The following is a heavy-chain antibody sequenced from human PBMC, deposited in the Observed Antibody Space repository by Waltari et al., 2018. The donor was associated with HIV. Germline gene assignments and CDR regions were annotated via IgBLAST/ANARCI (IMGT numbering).Heavy chain of an antibody. J-gene: IGHJ4*02. CDR2: SHHGGDS. Sequence: QLLLQESGPGLVKPSETLSLICAVSGYSIRRGFYWGWIRQPPGKGLEWIGSSHHGGDSYYNPSLQSRVTRSVETSKNQVSLKLRSVTAADTAAYYCARARGHSYGSDEGFDYWGQGTLVTVSS. CDR1: GYSIRRGFY. D-gene: IGHD5-12*01. CDR3: ARARGHSYGSDEGFDY. V-gene: IGHV4-38-2*01.